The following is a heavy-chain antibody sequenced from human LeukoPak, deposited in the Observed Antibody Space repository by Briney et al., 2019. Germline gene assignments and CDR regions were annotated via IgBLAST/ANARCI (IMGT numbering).Heavy chain of an antibody. CDR3: ARTTRHDSSGYYYHFFDY. CDR2: IKQDGSEK. J-gene: IGHJ4*02. Sequence: GGSLRLSCAASGFTFSSYWMSWVRQAPGKGLEWVPNIKQDGSEKYYVDSVKGRFTISRDNAKNSLYLQMNSLRAEDTAVYYCARTTRHDSSGYYYHFFDYWGQGTLVTVSS. V-gene: IGHV3-7*01. D-gene: IGHD3-22*01. CDR1: GFTFSSYW.